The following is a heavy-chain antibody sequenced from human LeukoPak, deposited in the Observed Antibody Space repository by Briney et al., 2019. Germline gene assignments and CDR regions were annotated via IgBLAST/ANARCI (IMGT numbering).Heavy chain of an antibody. J-gene: IGHJ4*02. V-gene: IGHV4-34*01. Sequence: SETLSLTCAVYGGSFSGYYWSWIRQPPGKGLEWIGEINHRGSTNYNPSLKSRVTISVDTSKNQFSLKLSSVTAADTAVYYCARGDYDYVWGSYRRPSHFDYWGQGTLVTVSS. CDR3: ARGDYDYVWGSYRRPSHFDY. D-gene: IGHD3-16*02. CDR2: INHRGST. CDR1: GGSFSGYY.